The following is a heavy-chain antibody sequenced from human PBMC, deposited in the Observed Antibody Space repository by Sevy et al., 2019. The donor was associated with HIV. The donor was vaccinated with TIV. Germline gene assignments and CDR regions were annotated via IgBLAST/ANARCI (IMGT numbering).Heavy chain of an antibody. CDR2: ISGSGGST. CDR3: AKDCGGDCYAYASYYYYCGMDV. V-gene: IGHV3-23*01. D-gene: IGHD2-21*01. CDR1: GFTFSSYA. Sequence: GGSLRLSCAASGFTFSSYAMSWVRQAPGKGLEWVSAISGSGGSTYYADSVKGRFTISRDNSKNTLYLQMNSLRAEDTAVYYCAKDCGGDCYAYASYYYYCGMDVWGQGTTVTVS. J-gene: IGHJ6*02.